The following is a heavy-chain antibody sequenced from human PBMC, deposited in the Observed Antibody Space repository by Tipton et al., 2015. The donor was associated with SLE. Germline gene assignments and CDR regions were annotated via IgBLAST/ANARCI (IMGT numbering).Heavy chain of an antibody. V-gene: IGHV3-53*01. J-gene: IGHJ4*02. D-gene: IGHD2-8*01. CDR3: ARSPTGVWSPFDFDG. Sequence: SLRLSCAASGFTVSSNYMSWVRQAPGKGLEWVSDIYSGGNTYYADSVKGRFTISRDNSKNTLYLQMNSVRAEDTAVYYCARSPTGVWSPFDFDGWGQGALVTVS. CDR1: GFTVSSNY. CDR2: IYSGGNT.